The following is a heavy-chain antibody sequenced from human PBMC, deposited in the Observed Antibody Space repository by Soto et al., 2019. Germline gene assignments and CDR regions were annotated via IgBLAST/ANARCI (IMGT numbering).Heavy chain of an antibody. CDR1: GGTFSSYA. CDR2: IIPIFGTA. Sequence: SVKVSCKASGGTFSSYAISWVRQAPGQGLEWMGGIIPIFGTANYAQKFQGRVTITADESTSTAYMELSSLRSEDTAVYYCARTEMRRRYSDDEAREDMATVDGDYYYYGMDVWGQGTTVTVSS. CDR3: ARTEMRRRYSDDEAREDMATVDGDYYYYGMDV. V-gene: IGHV1-69*13. J-gene: IGHJ6*02. D-gene: IGHD5-12*01.